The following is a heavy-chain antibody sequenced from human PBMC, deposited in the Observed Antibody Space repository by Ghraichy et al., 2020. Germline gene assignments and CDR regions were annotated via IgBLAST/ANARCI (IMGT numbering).Heavy chain of an antibody. V-gene: IGHV3-30*04. Sequence: GGSLRLSCAASGFTFSSYAMYWVRKPPGKGLEWVAALSYDGSKEYYADFVEGRFTISRDTSKTTLYLQMNRLRAEDTSIYYCARVPHGIDVWGQVTTVTVSS. CDR2: LSYDGSKE. J-gene: IGHJ6*02. CDR3: ARVPHGIDV. CDR1: GFTFSSYA.